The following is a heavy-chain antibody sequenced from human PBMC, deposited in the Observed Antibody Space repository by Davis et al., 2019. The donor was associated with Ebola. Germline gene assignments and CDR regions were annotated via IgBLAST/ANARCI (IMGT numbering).Heavy chain of an antibody. CDR3: AKSDCGTGDCKLLNF. CDR1: GITFSTYA. V-gene: IGHV3-23*01. J-gene: IGHJ3*01. Sequence: GESLKISCAASGITFSTYAMSWVRQAPGKGLEWVSRISGSGDITHYADFVKGRFTISRDNSKDTLYLQMNSLRAEDTAVYYCAKSDCGTGDCKLLNFWGQGRMVTVSS. CDR2: ISGSGDIT. D-gene: IGHD2-21*01.